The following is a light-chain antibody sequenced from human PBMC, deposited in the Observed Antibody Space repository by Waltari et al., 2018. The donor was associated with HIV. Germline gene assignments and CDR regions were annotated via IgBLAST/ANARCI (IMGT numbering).Light chain of an antibody. V-gene: IGKV1-39*01. Sequence: DIQMTQSPSSLSASVGDRVTITCRASQTISNYLNWYQQKPGKAPKVLIYVASSLQSGVPSRFSGSGSGTDFTLTISSLQPEDCATYYCQQSYSNPRTFGQGTRVEIK. CDR3: QQSYSNPRT. J-gene: IGKJ1*01. CDR1: QTISNY. CDR2: VAS.